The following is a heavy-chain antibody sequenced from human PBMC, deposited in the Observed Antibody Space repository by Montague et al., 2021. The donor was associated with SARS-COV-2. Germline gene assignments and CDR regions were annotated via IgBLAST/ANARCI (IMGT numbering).Heavy chain of an antibody. CDR3: ARAQNTCFIADCVNYFEV. CDR1: DGSISSYY. D-gene: IGHD2-21*02. V-gene: IGHV4-59*01. CDR2: VHYTGST. J-gene: IGHJ4*02. Sequence: SETLSLTCEVSDGSISSYYWSWIRQSPGKGLEWIGYVHYTGSTKYNPSLKPRVTLSLDTPKKHYSLKLQSVPAAATAVYYCARAQNTCFIADCVNYFEVWGLGALVTVSS.